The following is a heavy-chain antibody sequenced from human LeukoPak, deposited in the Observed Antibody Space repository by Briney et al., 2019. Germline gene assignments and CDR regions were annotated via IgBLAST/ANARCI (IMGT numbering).Heavy chain of an antibody. Sequence: SETLSLTCTVSGGSISSYYWSRIRQHPGKGLEWIGYIYYSGSTYYNPSLKSRVTISVDTSKNQFSLKLSSVTAADTAVYYCARDSAIAGVDYWGQGTLVTVSS. CDR3: ARDSAIAGVDY. D-gene: IGHD6-13*01. CDR2: IYYSGST. CDR1: GGSISSYY. J-gene: IGHJ4*02. V-gene: IGHV4-59*06.